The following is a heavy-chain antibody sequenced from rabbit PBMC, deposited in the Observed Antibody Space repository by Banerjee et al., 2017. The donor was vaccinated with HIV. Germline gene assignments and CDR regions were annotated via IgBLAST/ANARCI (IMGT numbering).Heavy chain of an antibody. CDR1: GIDFSSYYY. CDR2: IYAGSVGNT. Sequence: QEQLVESGGGLVKPGGTLTLTCKASGIDFSSYYYMCWVRQAPGKGLEWIACIYAGSVGNTYYASWAKGRFTISKASWTTVTLQMTSLTAADTATYLCARDLAGVIGWNFNLWGPGTLVTV. V-gene: IGHV1S45*01. D-gene: IGHD4-1*01. CDR3: ARDLAGVIGWNFNL. J-gene: IGHJ4*01.